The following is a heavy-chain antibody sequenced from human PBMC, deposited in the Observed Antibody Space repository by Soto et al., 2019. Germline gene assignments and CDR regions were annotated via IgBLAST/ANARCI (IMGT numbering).Heavy chain of an antibody. J-gene: IGHJ2*01. D-gene: IGHD5-12*01. V-gene: IGHV1-69*05. CDR2: IIPIFGTV. CDR1: GGTFSNYP. Sequence: QVQLVQSGAEVKKPGSSVKVSCKASGGTFSNYPISWVRQAPGQGLEWMGGIIPIFGTVNYAQKFQGRATXAXXXSXXTAYMELSSLRSEDTAVYYCARGNHRWLQWWYFDLWCRGTLVTVSS. CDR3: ARGNHRWLQWWYFDL.